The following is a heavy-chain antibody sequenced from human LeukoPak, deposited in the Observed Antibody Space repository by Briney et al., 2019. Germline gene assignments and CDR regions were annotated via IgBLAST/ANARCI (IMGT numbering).Heavy chain of an antibody. V-gene: IGHV3-23*01. CDR1: GFTFSSYA. CDR2: ISGSGGST. Sequence: GGSLRLSCAASGFTFSSYAMSCVRQAPGKGLEWVSAISGSGGSTYYADSVKGRFTISRDNSKNTLYLQMNSLRAEDTAVYYCARQQLVPYFDYWGQGTLVTVSS. CDR3: ARQQLVPYFDY. J-gene: IGHJ4*02. D-gene: IGHD6-13*01.